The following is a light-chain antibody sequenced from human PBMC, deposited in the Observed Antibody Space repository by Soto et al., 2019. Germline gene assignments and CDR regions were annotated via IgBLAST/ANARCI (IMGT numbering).Light chain of an antibody. Sequence: DIQMTQSPSTLSASVGDRVTITCRAIQSISSWLAWYQQKTGKATKLLIYDASSLESGVPSRFSGSGSGTEFTLTISRLQPEDFATYYCQQSYSTPLTFGGGTKVDI. CDR3: QQSYSTPLT. J-gene: IGKJ4*01. CDR2: DAS. CDR1: QSISSW. V-gene: IGKV1-5*01.